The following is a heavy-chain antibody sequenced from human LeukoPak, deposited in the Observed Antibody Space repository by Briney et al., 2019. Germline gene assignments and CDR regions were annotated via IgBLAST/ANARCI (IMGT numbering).Heavy chain of an antibody. V-gene: IGHV5-51*01. CDR1: GYFVTHHW. CDR3: AYSGSYYNPPFQY. D-gene: IGHD3-10*01. Sequence: SGESLKISCKGSGYFVTHHWIGWVRQMPGKGLEWMAIIHTGNSDSKYSPSFQGQVTMSVDKSISTAHLQWSSLKASDTAMYYCAYSGSYYNPPFQYWGQGTLVTVSS. CDR2: IHTGNSDS. J-gene: IGHJ4*02.